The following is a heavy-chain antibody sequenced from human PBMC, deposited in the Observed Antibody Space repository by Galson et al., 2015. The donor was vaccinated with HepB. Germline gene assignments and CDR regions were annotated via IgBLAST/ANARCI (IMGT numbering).Heavy chain of an antibody. CDR1: GFTVSSNY. D-gene: IGHD3-22*01. V-gene: IGHV3-66*02. CDR2: IYSGGST. Sequence: SLRLSCAASGFTVSSNYMSWVRQAPGKGLEWVSVIYSGGSTYYADSVKGRFTISRDNSKNTLYLQMNSLRAEDKAVYYCAREPTYYYDSSGFFDYWGQGTLVTVSS. J-gene: IGHJ4*02. CDR3: AREPTYYYDSSGFFDY.